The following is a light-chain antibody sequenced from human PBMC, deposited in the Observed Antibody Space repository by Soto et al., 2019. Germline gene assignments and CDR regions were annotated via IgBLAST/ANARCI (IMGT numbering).Light chain of an antibody. Sequence: EIVLTQSPATLSLSPGERSTLSCRASQSISSYLAWYQHKPGQAPRLLIYGASNRATGIPDRLSGSGSGTDFTLTISRLEPEDFAVYYCQQYGSSGTFGQGTKVDIK. CDR1: QSISSY. CDR3: QQYGSSGT. V-gene: IGKV3-20*01. J-gene: IGKJ1*01. CDR2: GAS.